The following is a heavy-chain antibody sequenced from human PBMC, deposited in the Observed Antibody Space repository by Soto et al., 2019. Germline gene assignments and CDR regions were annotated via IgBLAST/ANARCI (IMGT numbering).Heavy chain of an antibody. CDR1: GFTFSSYS. CDR2: ITTYSTSI. J-gene: IGHJ3*02. Sequence: EVQLVESGGGLVKPGGSLRLSCAASGFTFSSYSMNWVRQAPGEGLEWVSSITTYSTSIYYVDPVKCRFTISRDNAKNSLFLQMNSLRAEDTAVYYCARGYGDYIPDAFNIWGQGTMVTVSS. V-gene: IGHV3-21*01. CDR3: ARGYGDYIPDAFNI. D-gene: IGHD4-17*01.